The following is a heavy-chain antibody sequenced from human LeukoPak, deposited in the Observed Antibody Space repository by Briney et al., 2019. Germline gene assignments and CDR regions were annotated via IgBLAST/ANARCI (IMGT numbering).Heavy chain of an antibody. D-gene: IGHD2-2*01. Sequence: PGGSLRLSCVASGFTFGSYAMSWVRQAPGKGLEWVSALSGSGASTYYADPVRGRFTISRDNSKNTLYLHMNSLSAEDTAVYYCAKDSFSTRWGQGTLVTVSS. CDR1: GFTFGSYA. J-gene: IGHJ4*02. CDR2: LSGSGAST. CDR3: AKDSFSTR. V-gene: IGHV3-23*01.